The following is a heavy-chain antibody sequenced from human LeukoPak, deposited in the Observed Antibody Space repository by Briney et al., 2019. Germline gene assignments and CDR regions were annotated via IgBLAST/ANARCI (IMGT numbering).Heavy chain of an antibody. D-gene: IGHD3-3*01. J-gene: IGHJ4*02. CDR2: ISSSSTYK. V-gene: IGHV3-21*01. Sequence: GSLRLSCAASGFTLSNHWMIWARQAPGKGLEWVSSISSSSTYKYYADSVTGRFTISRDNAKNSLYLQMEGLRAGDTAVYYCARDFLSDENQLRLAAPCDYWGQGTLVTVSS. CDR3: ARDFLSDENQLRLAAPCDY. CDR1: GFTLSNHW.